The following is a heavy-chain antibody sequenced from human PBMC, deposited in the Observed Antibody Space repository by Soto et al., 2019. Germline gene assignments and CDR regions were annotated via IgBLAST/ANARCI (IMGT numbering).Heavy chain of an antibody. J-gene: IGHJ4*02. Sequence: GGSLRLSCAASGFTFSSYGMHWVRQAPGKGLEWVAVISYDGSNKYYADSVKGRFTISRDNSKNTLYLQMNSLRAEDTAVYYCAKDSEVGATMDFDYWGQGTLVTVSS. CDR2: ISYDGSNK. D-gene: IGHD1-26*01. V-gene: IGHV3-30*18. CDR1: GFTFSSYG. CDR3: AKDSEVGATMDFDY.